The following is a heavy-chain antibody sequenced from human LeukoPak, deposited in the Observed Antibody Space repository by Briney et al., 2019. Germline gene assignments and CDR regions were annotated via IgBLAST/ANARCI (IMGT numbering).Heavy chain of an antibody. CDR1: GFTFSNYV. V-gene: IGHV3-23*01. CDR2: ISGSGGTA. CDR3: AKVTANYDSGS. J-gene: IGHJ4*02. D-gene: IGHD3-10*01. Sequence: GGSLRLSCAASGFTFSNYVMSWVRQAPGKGLEWVSSISGSGGTAYYTDSVKGRFTISRDNSKSTLYLQMNSLRVEDTAVYYCAKVTANYDSGSWGQGTLVTVSS.